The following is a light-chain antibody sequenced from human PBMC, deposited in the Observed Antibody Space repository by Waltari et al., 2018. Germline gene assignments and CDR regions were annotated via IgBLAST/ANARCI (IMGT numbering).Light chain of an antibody. J-gene: IGLJ3*02. CDR1: SSDVGSYKF. V-gene: IGLV2-23*01. CDR2: EGY. Sequence: QSALTQPASVSGSPGQSITISCTGISSDVGSYKFVSWYQQHPGKAPKLMIYEGYKRPAWVSNRFSGSKSGNTASLTSSGLQAEDEADYYGCSDAGLNIWLFGGGTKLTVL. CDR3: CSDAGLNIWL.